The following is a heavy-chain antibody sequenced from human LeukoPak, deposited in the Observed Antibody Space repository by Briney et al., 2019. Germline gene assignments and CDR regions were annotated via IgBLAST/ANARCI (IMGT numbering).Heavy chain of an antibody. D-gene: IGHD1-1*01. V-gene: IGHV3-23*03. J-gene: IGHJ4*02. Sequence: GGSLRLSCAASGFTFSSYAMSWVRQAPGKGLEWVSVIYSGGSTYYADSVKGRFTISRDNSKNTLYLQMNSLRAEDTAVYYCAKGGVYNPIDYWGQGTLVTVSS. CDR2: IYSGGST. CDR1: GFTFSSYA. CDR3: AKGGVYNPIDY.